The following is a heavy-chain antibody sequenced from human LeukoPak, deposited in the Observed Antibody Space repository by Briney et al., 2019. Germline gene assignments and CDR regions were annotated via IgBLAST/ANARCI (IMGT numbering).Heavy chain of an antibody. CDR3: ARSSWGSTAFDI. Sequence: SETLSLTCSVSGGSISSYYWSWIRQPPGKGLEWIGYIYYSGSTNYNPSLKSRVTISVDTSKNQFSLKLSSVTAADTAVYYCARSSWGSTAFDIWGQGTMVTVSS. D-gene: IGHD7-27*01. J-gene: IGHJ3*02. CDR2: IYYSGST. CDR1: GGSISSYY. V-gene: IGHV4-59*01.